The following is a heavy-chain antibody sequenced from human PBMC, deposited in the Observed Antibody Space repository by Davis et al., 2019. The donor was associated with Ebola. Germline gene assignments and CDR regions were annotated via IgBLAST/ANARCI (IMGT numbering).Heavy chain of an antibody. CDR2: IYYSGST. V-gene: IGHV4-59*01. CDR3: ARVSGYSSSWIDY. J-gene: IGHJ4*02. CDR1: GGSISSYY. D-gene: IGHD6-13*01. Sequence: GSLRLSCTVSGGSISSYYWSWIRQPPGKGLEWIGYIYYSGSTNYNPSLKSRVTISVDTSKNQFSLKLSSVTAADTAVYYCARVSGYSSSWIDYWGQGTLVTVSS.